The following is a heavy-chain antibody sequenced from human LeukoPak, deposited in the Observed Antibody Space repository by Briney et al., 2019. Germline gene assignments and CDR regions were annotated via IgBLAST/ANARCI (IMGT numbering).Heavy chain of an antibody. CDR2: IYHSGST. J-gene: IGHJ4*02. D-gene: IGHD6-13*01. Sequence: PSETLSLTFVVSLCSNSMSKCWTWVRQPPGKGLEWIGEIYHSGSTNYNASLKSRVTISVDKSKNQFSLRLDSVTAADTAVYYCARGGYSSSTYYLDHWGQGTLVTVSS. CDR1: LCSNSMSKC. CDR3: ARGGYSSSTYYLDH. V-gene: IGHV4-4*02.